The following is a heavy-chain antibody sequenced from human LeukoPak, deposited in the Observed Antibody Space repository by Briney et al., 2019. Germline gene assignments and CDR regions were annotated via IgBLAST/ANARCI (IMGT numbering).Heavy chain of an antibody. V-gene: IGHV4-34*01. CDR3: ARGLGYTGYSSSWYKTGVFQH. CDR1: GGSFSGYY. Sequence: ASETLSLTCAVYGGSFSGYYWSWIRQPPGKGLEWIGEINHSGSTNYNPSLKSRVTISVDTSKNQFSLKLSSVTAADTAVYYCARGLGYTGYSSSWYKTGVFQHWGQGTLVTVYS. D-gene: IGHD6-13*01. J-gene: IGHJ1*01. CDR2: INHSGST.